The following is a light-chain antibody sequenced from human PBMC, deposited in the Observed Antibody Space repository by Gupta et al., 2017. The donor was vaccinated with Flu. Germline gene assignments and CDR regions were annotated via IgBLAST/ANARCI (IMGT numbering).Light chain of an antibody. J-gene: IGKJ4*01. CDR3: MQARQTPPT. CDR1: QSLLHSNGYNY. CDR2: LGS. Sequence: DIVMTQSPLSLPVTPGEPASISCRSSQSLLHSNGYNYLDWYLQKPGQSPQLLIYLGSNRASGVPDRFSGSGSGTDFTLKISRVEAEDVGVYYCMQARQTPPTFGGGTKVDIK. V-gene: IGKV2-28*01.